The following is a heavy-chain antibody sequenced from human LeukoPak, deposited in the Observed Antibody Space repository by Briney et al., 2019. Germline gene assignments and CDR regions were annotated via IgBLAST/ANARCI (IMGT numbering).Heavy chain of an antibody. D-gene: IGHD3-22*01. Sequence: PSETLSLTCAVYGGSFRGYYWSWIPQPPGKGLEGIGEINHSGSTNYNPSVTSRVTISVDTSKNQFSLKLSSVTAADTAVYYCARGRIRRYYDSSGSYFDYWGQGTLVTVSS. CDR3: ARGRIRRYYDSSGSYFDY. J-gene: IGHJ4*02. V-gene: IGHV4-34*01. CDR1: GGSFRGYY. CDR2: INHSGST.